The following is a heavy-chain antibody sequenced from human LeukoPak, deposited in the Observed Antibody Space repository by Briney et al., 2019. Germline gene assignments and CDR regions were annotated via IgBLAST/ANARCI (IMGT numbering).Heavy chain of an antibody. Sequence: GASVKVSCKASGYTFTGYYMHWVRQAPGQGLEWMGWINPNSGGTNYAQKFQGRVTMTRDTSISTAYMELSRLRSDDTAVYYCAGDSKAYYGSGVFVYWGQGTLVTVSS. CDR1: GYTFTGYY. CDR2: INPNSGGT. V-gene: IGHV1-2*02. J-gene: IGHJ4*02. CDR3: AGDSKAYYGSGVFVY. D-gene: IGHD3-10*01.